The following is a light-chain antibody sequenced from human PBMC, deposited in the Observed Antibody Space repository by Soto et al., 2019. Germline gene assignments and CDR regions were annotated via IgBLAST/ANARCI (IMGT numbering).Light chain of an antibody. V-gene: IGKV1-5*01. J-gene: IGKJ2*01. CDR3: QQYNSYPGT. CDR2: DAS. CDR1: QSISSW. Sequence: DIQMTXSPSTLSXXVGXXXXXXXXASQSISSWLAWYQQKPGKAPKLLIYDASSLESGVPSRFSGSGSGTEFTLTISSLQPDDFATYYCQQYNSYPGTFGQGTKLEIK.